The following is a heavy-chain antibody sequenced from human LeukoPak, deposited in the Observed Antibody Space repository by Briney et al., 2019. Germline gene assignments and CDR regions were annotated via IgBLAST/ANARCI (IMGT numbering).Heavy chain of an antibody. Sequence: GGGLRVSCAASGCTFSRHRMSWVRQGPGKGGEWVAHINKDGREKYYVAAVKGGFTISRDNAKNSLYLQMNSLRAEDTAVYYCARSFSGDLDYCGQRAPVTVPS. CDR1: GCTFSRHR. D-gene: IGHD7-27*01. CDR3: ARSFSGDLDY. V-gene: IGHV3-7*01. CDR2: INKDGREK. J-gene: IGHJ4*02.